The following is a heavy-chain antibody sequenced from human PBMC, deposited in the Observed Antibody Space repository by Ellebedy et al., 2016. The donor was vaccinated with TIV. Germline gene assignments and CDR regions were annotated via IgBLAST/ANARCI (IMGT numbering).Heavy chain of an antibody. CDR2: TYYSGST. CDR1: GGSISSYY. CDR3: ARESK. Sequence: MPSETLSLTCTVSGGSISSYYWSWIRQPPGKGLEWIGYTYYSGSTNYNPSLKSRVTISVDTSKNQFSLKLSSVTAADTAVYYCARESKWGQGTLVTVSS. J-gene: IGHJ4*02. V-gene: IGHV4-59*12.